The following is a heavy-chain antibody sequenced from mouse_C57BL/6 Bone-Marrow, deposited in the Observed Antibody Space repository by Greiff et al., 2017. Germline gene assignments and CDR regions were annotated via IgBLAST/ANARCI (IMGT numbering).Heavy chain of an antibody. CDR1: GFTFSSYA. CDR2: ISDGGSYT. D-gene: IGHD2-4*01. J-gene: IGHJ2*01. V-gene: IGHV5-4*01. Sequence: EVMLVESGGGLVKPGGSLKLSCAASGFTFSSYAMSWVRQTPEKRLEWVATISDGGSYTYYPDNVKGRFPISRDNAKNNLYLQMSHLKSEDTAMYYCARERLDYFDYWGQGTTLTVSS. CDR3: ARERLDYFDY.